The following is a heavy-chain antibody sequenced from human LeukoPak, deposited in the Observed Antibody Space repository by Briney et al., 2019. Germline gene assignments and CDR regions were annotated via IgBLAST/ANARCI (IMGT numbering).Heavy chain of an antibody. Sequence: PGGSLRLSCAASGFTFSSYWMHWVRQAPGKGLVWVSRINSDGSSTSYADSVKGRFTISRDNAKNTLYLQMNSLRAEDTAVYYCARALDSSGYYFPALPDYWGQGTLVTVSS. CDR3: ARALDSSGYYFPALPDY. J-gene: IGHJ4*02. D-gene: IGHD3-22*01. CDR1: GFTFSSYW. V-gene: IGHV3-74*01. CDR2: INSDGSST.